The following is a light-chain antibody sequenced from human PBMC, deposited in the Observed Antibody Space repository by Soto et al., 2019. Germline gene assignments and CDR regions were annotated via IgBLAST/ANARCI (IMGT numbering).Light chain of an antibody. CDR1: SSNIGANY. CDR2: STN. J-gene: IGLJ3*02. V-gene: IGLV1-47*02. Sequence: QSVLTQPPSASGTPGQRVTISCSGGSSNIGANYVYWYQLLPGTAPKLLIYSTNQRPSGVPDRFSGSKSGTSASLAISGLRSEDEGEYYCAAWDNCLSGVFGGVTKLTVL. CDR3: AAWDNCLSGV.